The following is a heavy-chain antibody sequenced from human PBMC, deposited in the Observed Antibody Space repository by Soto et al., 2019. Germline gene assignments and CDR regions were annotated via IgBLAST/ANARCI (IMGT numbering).Heavy chain of an antibody. CDR1: GYTFTSYG. J-gene: IGHJ4*02. CDR2: ISAYNGNT. V-gene: IGHV1-18*01. D-gene: IGHD2-15*01. CDR3: VVAAEPSDFEY. Sequence: QVKLVQSGAEVKKPGASVKVSCKASGYTFTSYGISWVRQAPGQGLEWMGGISAYNGNTNYAQKLPGRVTMTTDTSTSTGYMELRSLRSDDTAVYYCVVAAEPSDFEYGGQGPLVTVSS.